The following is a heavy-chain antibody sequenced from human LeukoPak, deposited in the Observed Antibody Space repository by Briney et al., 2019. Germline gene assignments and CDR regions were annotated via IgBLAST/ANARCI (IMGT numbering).Heavy chain of an antibody. Sequence: ASVKVSCKASGYTFTNFDINWVRQATGQGLEWMGWMNPNSGNTGYAQKFQGRVTMTMNTSITTAYMELSSLISEDPAVYYCARGPQWRGDYYYIDVWGRGTTVTVSS. CDR2: MNPNSGNT. V-gene: IGHV1-8*01. D-gene: IGHD6-19*01. J-gene: IGHJ6*03. CDR3: ARGPQWRGDYYYIDV. CDR1: GYTFTNFD.